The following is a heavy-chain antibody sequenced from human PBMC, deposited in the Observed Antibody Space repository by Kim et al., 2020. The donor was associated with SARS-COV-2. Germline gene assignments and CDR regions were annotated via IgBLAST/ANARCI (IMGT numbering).Heavy chain of an antibody. Sequence: GGSLRLSCAASGFTFSDHYMSWIRQAPGKGLEWVSYISNSGTTIYYADSVKGRFTISRDNAKNSLYLQMNSLRAEDTAVYYCARDGPYGDYEPYFDCWGQGTLVTVSS. J-gene: IGHJ4*02. D-gene: IGHD4-17*01. CDR1: GFTFSDHY. V-gene: IGHV3-11*01. CDR2: ISNSGTTI. CDR3: ARDGPYGDYEPYFDC.